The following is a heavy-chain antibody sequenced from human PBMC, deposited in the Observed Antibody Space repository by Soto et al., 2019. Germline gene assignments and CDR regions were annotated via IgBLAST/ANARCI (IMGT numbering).Heavy chain of an antibody. D-gene: IGHD3-3*01. CDR2: ISAYNGNT. Sequence: ASVKVSCKASGYTFTSYGISWVRQAPGQGLEWMGWISAYNGNTNYAQKLQGRVTMTTDTSTSTAYMELRSLRSDDTAVYYCARVLYYDFWSGPYYYYYGMDVWGQGTKVTVSS. CDR1: GYTFTSYG. J-gene: IGHJ6*02. V-gene: IGHV1-18*04. CDR3: ARVLYYDFWSGPYYYYYGMDV.